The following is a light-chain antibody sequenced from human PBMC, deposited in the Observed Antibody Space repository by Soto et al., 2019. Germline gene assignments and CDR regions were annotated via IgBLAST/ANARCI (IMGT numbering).Light chain of an antibody. CDR1: RTMSRKY. CDR2: SAS. Sequence: EIVLTQSPGILSLSPGERATLSCRASRTMSRKYLAWYQQKPGQAPRLLIYSASSRATGIPDRFSGSGSETDFTLTISSLEPEDFAVYYFQQYGYSPNTFGQGTKLQIK. CDR3: QQYGYSPNT. V-gene: IGKV3-20*01. J-gene: IGKJ2*01.